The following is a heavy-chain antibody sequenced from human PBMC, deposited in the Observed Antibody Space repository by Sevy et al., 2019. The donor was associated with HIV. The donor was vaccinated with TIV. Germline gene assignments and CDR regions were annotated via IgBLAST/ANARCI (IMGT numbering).Heavy chain of an antibody. CDR1: GFTFSSYS. J-gene: IGHJ4*02. CDR3: ARAPGGDGYERLGDFRGAFDY. CDR2: ISSSSSYI. V-gene: IGHV3-21*01. Sequence: GGSLRLSCAASGFTFSSYSMNWVRQAPGKGLEWVSSISSSSSYIYYADSVKGRFTISRDNAKNSLYLQMNSLRAEDTAVYYCARAPGGDGYERLGDFRGAFDYWGQGTLVTVSS. D-gene: IGHD3-10*01.